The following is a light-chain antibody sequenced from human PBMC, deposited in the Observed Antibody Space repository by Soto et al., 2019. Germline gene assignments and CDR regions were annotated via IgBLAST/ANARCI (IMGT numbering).Light chain of an antibody. Sequence: EIVLTQSPCSLSLSPGQRATLSCRASQSVDTTFFAWYQKKPAQAPSLLIYGASKRATGIPDRFSGSGSGTDFTLIISSLEPEDFEVYDCQQYMSSVTFGQGTKVYIK. J-gene: IGKJ1*01. CDR3: QQYMSSVT. CDR2: GAS. V-gene: IGKV3-20*01. CDR1: QSVDTTF.